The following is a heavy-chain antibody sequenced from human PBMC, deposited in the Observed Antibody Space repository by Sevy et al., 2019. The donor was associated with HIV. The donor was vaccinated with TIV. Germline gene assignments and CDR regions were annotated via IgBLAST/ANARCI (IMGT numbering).Heavy chain of an antibody. Sequence: GGSLRLSCAVSGFSFDSYGMTWVRQAPGKGLEWVSGISGSGTRTYYADSVKGRFIISRDNSKNTLYLQMNSLRSEDKALYSLAKGGGGHYDPDEIGYYFYYYNMDVWGKGTTVTVSS. D-gene: IGHD3-22*01. CDR2: ISGSGTRT. CDR1: GFSFDSYG. V-gene: IGHV3-23*01. J-gene: IGHJ6*03. CDR3: AKGGGGHYDPDEIGYYFYYYNMDV.